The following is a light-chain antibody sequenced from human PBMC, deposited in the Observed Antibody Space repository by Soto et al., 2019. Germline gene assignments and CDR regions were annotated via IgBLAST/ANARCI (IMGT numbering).Light chain of an antibody. CDR3: CSYAGISTSV. V-gene: IGLV2-23*01. CDR2: EDT. Sequence: QSVLTQPASVSGSPGQSITISCTGTSSDVGSYNLVSWYQQHPGKAPKLMIYEDTKRPSGVSNRFSGSKSGNTASLTISGLQAEDEADYYCCSYAGISTSVFGTGTKGTVL. CDR1: SSDVGSYNL. J-gene: IGLJ1*01.